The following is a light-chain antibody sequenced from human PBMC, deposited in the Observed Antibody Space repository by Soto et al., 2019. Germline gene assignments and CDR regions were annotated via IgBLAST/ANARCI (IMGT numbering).Light chain of an antibody. CDR1: QSVSSSY. CDR2: GAS. CDR3: QQYDYLVT. Sequence: IVVTQSPGTLSLSPGERATLSCRASQSVSSSYLAWYQQKPGQAPRLLIYGASSRATGIPDRFSGSGSGTDFTLTISRLEPEDLAVYYCQQYDYLVTFGQGTKVDIK. J-gene: IGKJ1*01. V-gene: IGKV3-20*01.